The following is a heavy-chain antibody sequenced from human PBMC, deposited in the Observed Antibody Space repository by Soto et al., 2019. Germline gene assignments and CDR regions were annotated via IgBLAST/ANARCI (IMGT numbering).Heavy chain of an antibody. CDR3: ARGRATVYYYYYYMDV. CDR2: MNPNSGNT. J-gene: IGHJ6*03. V-gene: IGHV1-8*01. Sequence: ASVKVSCKASGYTFTSYDINWVRQATGQGLEWMGWMNPNSGNTGYAQKFQGRVTMARNTSISTAYMELSSLRSEDTAVYYCARGRATVYYYYYYMDVWGKGTTVTLSS. CDR1: GYTFTSYD.